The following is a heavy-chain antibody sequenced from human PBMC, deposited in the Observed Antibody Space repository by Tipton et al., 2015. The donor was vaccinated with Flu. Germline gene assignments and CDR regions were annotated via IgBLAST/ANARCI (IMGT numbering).Heavy chain of an antibody. CDR1: GYTFSSYE. J-gene: IGHJ5*02. D-gene: IGHD2-21*01. CDR2: ITGSGSTI. CDR3: AKDSRPYLYETSHFDP. Sequence: SLRLSCAASGYTFSSYEMNWVRQAPGKGLEWVSYITGSGSTIYYADSVKGRFTISRDNAKNSLYLQMNSLTADDTALYYCAKDSRPYLYETSHFDPWGQGTLVTVSS. V-gene: IGHV3-48*03.